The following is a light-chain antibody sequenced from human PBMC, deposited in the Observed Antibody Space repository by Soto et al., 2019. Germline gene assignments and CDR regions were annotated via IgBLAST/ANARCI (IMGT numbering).Light chain of an antibody. CDR2: DNN. CDR1: SSNIGDNY. V-gene: IGLV1-51*01. CDR3: ATWDTTPSAYV. Sequence: QSVLTQPPSVSAAPGQKVTISCSGNSSNIGDNYVSWYQHLPGTAPKLLFYDNNKRPSGIPDRFSGSKSGTSATLSISGLQTGDEADYYCATWDTTPSAYVFGAGTKVTVL. J-gene: IGLJ1*01.